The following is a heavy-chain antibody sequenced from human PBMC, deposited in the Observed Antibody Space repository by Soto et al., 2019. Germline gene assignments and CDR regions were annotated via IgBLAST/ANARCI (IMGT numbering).Heavy chain of an antibody. Sequence: GGSLRLSCAASGFTFSSYSMNWVRQAPGKGLEWVSAISGSGGSTYYADSVKGRFTISRDNSKNTLYLQMNSLRAEDTAVYYCAKDGLNTDYWLPPSYWGQGTLVTVSS. CDR2: ISGSGGST. V-gene: IGHV3-23*01. CDR3: AKDGLNTDYWLPPSY. D-gene: IGHD3-9*01. J-gene: IGHJ4*02. CDR1: GFTFSSYS.